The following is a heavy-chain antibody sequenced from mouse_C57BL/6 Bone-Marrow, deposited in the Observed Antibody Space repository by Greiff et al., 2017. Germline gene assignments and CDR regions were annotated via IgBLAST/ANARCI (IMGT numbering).Heavy chain of an antibody. CDR2: IDPSDSYT. Sequence: QVQLKQPGAELVMPGASVKLSCKASGYTFTSYWMHWVKQRPGQGLEWIGEIDPSDSYTNYNQKFKGKSTLTVDKSSSTAYMQLSSLTSEDSAVYYCARGVITTVVATGYFDVWGTGTTVTVSS. J-gene: IGHJ1*03. CDR1: GYTFTSYW. CDR3: ARGVITTVVATGYFDV. D-gene: IGHD1-1*01. V-gene: IGHV1-69*01.